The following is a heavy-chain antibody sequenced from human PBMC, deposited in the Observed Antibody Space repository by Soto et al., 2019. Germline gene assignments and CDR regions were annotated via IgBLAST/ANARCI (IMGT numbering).Heavy chain of an antibody. CDR2: IYHSGST. Sequence: PSETQSLTCAVSGGSISSSNWWSWVRQPPGKGLEWIGEIYHSGSTNYNPSLKSRVTISVDKSKNQFSLKLSSVTAADTAVYYCARDLSSALYFAYWGQGTLVTVSS. CDR1: GGSISSSNW. CDR3: ARDLSSALYFAY. V-gene: IGHV4-4*02. J-gene: IGHJ4*02. D-gene: IGHD6-19*01.